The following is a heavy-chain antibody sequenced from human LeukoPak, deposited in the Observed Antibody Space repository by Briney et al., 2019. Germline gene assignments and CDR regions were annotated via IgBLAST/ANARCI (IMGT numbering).Heavy chain of an antibody. Sequence: GGSLRLSCAASGSTFSSYGMHWVRQAPGKGLEWVAFIRYDGSNKYYADSVKGRFTISRDNSKNTLYLQMNSLRAEDTAVYYCAKDQRYFDWLLRGGRFDYWGQGTLVTVSS. D-gene: IGHD3-9*01. V-gene: IGHV3-30*02. CDR2: IRYDGSNK. J-gene: IGHJ4*02. CDR1: GSTFSSYG. CDR3: AKDQRYFDWLLRGGRFDY.